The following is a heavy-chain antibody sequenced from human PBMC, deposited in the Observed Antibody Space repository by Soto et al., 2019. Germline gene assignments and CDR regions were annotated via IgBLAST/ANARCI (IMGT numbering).Heavy chain of an antibody. CDR2: IYWDDDQ. Sequence: SGPTLVNPTQTLTLTCTFSGFSFSINGVAVGWIRQPPGQALEWLALIYWDDDQRYNPSLRNRLTITKDTSRNQVVLTMTNMDPVDTATYYCAHKRDVSRGFKSWGQGTLVTVSS. J-gene: IGHJ5*01. CDR1: GFSFSINGVA. V-gene: IGHV2-5*02. CDR3: AHKRDVSRGFKS.